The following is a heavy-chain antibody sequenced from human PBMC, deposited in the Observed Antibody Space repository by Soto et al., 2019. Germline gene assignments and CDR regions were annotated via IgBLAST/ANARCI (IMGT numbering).Heavy chain of an antibody. CDR1: GFTVSSNY. J-gene: IGHJ3*01. CDR3: ARECGGDCSNAFDL. CDR2: LYSGAGT. D-gene: IGHD2-21*01. Sequence: VQLVESGGGLVQPGGSLRLSCAASGFTVSSNYMNWVRQAPGKGLEWLSVLYSGAGTYYADSVKDRFTISRDNSKNTLYLQLNSLRAEDTAIYYCARECGGDCSNAFDLWGQGRMVTVSP. V-gene: IGHV3-66*01.